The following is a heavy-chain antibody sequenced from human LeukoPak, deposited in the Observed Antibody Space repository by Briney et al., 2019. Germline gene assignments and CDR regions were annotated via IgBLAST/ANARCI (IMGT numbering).Heavy chain of an antibody. V-gene: IGHV3-7*04. D-gene: IGHD6-13*01. Sequence: GRFTISRDNAKNSLYLQMNSLRAEDTAVYYCARSAGSSSWYEEYYFDYWGQGTLVTVSS. CDR3: ARSAGSSSWYEEYYFDY. J-gene: IGHJ4*02.